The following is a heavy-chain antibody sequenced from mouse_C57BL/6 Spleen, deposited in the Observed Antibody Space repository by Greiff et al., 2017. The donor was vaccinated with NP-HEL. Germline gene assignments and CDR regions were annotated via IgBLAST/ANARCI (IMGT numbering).Heavy chain of an antibody. CDR1: GYTFTDYN. D-gene: IGHD1-1*01. CDR3: AKARLYYSGRSYWYFDV. J-gene: IGHJ1*03. V-gene: IGHV1-18*01. CDR2: INPNNGGT. Sequence: VQLKQSGPELVKPGASVKIPCKASGYTFTDYNMDWVKQSHGKSLEWIGDINPNNGGTIYNQKFKGKATLTVDKSSSTAYMELRSLTSEDTAVYYCAKARLYYSGRSYWYFDVWGTGTTVTVSS.